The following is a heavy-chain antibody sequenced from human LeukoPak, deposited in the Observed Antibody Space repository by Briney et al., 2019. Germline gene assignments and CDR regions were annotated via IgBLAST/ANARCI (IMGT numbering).Heavy chain of an antibody. CDR2: INHSGST. V-gene: IGHV4-34*01. Sequence: SETLSLTCAVYGGSFSGYYWSWIRQPPGKGLEWIGEINHSGSTNYNPSLKSRVTISVDTSKNQFSLKLSSVTAADTAVYYCARALSPRDLDYWGQGTLVTVSS. CDR3: ARALSPRDLDY. CDR1: GGSFSGYY. D-gene: IGHD3-9*01. J-gene: IGHJ4*02.